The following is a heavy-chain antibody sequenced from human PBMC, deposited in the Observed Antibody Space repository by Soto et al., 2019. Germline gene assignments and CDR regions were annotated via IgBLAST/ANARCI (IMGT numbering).Heavy chain of an antibody. CDR2: ISYDGSNK. Sequence: GGSLRLSCAASGFTFSSYAMHWVRQAPGKGLEWVAVISYDGSNKYYADSVKGRFTISRDNSKNTLYLQMNSLRAEDTAVYYCARDRYCTNGVCYNVFAGFDYWGQGTLVTVSS. V-gene: IGHV3-30-3*01. J-gene: IGHJ4*02. CDR1: GFTFSSYA. D-gene: IGHD2-8*01. CDR3: ARDRYCTNGVCYNVFAGFDY.